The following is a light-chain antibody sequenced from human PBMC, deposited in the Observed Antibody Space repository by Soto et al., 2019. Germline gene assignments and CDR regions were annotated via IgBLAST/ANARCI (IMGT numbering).Light chain of an antibody. CDR2: DAS. V-gene: IGKV3-15*01. J-gene: IGKJ4*01. Sequence: EIVMTQSPVTLSVSPGERATLSCRASHDVSSRLAWYQQKPGQAHRLLIYDASTRATGLPARFSGSGSGTEFTLTISSLQSEDFAVYYCQHYTNWPLTFGGGTKVEIK. CDR1: HDVSSR. CDR3: QHYTNWPLT.